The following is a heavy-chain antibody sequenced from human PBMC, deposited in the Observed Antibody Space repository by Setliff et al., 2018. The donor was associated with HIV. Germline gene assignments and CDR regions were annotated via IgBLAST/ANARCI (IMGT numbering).Heavy chain of an antibody. Sequence: GGSLRLSCVASGFTFNDAWMNWVRQAPGKGLEWLGRIKSKTDGGTTDYAAPVKGRFTISRDDSKNTLYLQTNSLRTEDTAVYYCVTPSGWHLVCWGQGTMVTVSS. CDR1: GFTFNDAW. CDR3: VTPSGWHLVC. J-gene: IGHJ4*02. D-gene: IGHD6-19*01. V-gene: IGHV3-15*01. CDR2: IKSKTDGGTT.